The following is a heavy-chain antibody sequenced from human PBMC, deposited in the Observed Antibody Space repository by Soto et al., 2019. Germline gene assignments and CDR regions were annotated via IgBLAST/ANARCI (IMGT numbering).Heavy chain of an antibody. CDR3: ARVLQRGPRNSYYYYMDV. J-gene: IGHJ6*03. D-gene: IGHD6-25*01. V-gene: IGHV3-48*01. CDR1: GFTFRSYN. CDR2: INTRSSIT. Sequence: EVQLVESGGGLVQSGGSLRLSCAASGFTFRSYNINWVRQAPGKGLEWISYINTRSSITFHADSVKGRFTISTDNAKNWLYLQMNSLSAEDTAVYYCARVLQRGPRNSYYYYMDVWGMGTTVTVSS.